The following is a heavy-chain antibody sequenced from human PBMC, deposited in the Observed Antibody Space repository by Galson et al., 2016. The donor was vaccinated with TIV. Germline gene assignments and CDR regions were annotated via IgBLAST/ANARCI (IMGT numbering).Heavy chain of an antibody. CDR1: GDSVSSDSAA. J-gene: IGHJ3*02. CDR2: TYYRSRWYY. V-gene: IGHV6-1*01. D-gene: IGHD2-2*01. CDR3: TRAAGKKGASCYATCETFDI. Sequence: CAISGDSVSSDSAAWNWVRQSPSRGLEWLGRTYYRSRWYYDYKVSVKSRITINPGTSKNQFSLQLNSVTPEDTAVYYCTRAAGKKGASCYATCETFDIWGQWTMVTVSS.